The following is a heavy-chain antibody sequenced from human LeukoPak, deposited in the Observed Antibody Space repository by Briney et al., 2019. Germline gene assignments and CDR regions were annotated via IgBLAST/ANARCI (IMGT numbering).Heavy chain of an antibody. Sequence: SETLSLTCAVYGRSFSGYYWSWIRQPPGKGLEWIGEINHSGSTNYNPSLKSRVTISVDTSKNQFSLKLSSVTAADTAVYYCARLSSSGPPGERFDPWGQGTLVTVSS. CDR1: GRSFSGYY. D-gene: IGHD6-25*01. CDR3: ARLSSSGPPGERFDP. J-gene: IGHJ5*02. CDR2: INHSGST. V-gene: IGHV4-34*01.